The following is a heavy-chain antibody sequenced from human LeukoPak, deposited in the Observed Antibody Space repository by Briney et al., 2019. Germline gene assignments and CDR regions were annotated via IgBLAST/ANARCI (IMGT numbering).Heavy chain of an antibody. Sequence: GGSLRLSSVASGFTFTNDWMGWGRPAPGEGAGWGGRIRRKTDGGTADYAAPVMGRFTISRDDSNNTLYLQMNSLKTEDTAVYYCISGFCSSASCYAWGRGTLVIVSS. V-gene: IGHV3-15*01. D-gene: IGHD2-2*01. J-gene: IGHJ4*02. CDR3: ISGFCSSASCYA. CDR1: GFTFTNDW. CDR2: IRRKTDGGTA.